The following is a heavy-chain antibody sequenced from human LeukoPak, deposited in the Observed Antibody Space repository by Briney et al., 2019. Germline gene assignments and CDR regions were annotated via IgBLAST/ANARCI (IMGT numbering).Heavy chain of an antibody. CDR3: ARESESSGWYDY. Sequence: GGSLRLSCAGPGFMFHDYAIHWVRQAPGKGLEWVSLISGDGGSTFYADSVKGRFTISRDNSKNSLYLQMNSLRSDDTPLYYCARESESSGWYDYWGQGTLVTVSS. J-gene: IGHJ4*02. CDR2: ISGDGGST. CDR1: GFMFHDYA. D-gene: IGHD6-19*01. V-gene: IGHV3-43*02.